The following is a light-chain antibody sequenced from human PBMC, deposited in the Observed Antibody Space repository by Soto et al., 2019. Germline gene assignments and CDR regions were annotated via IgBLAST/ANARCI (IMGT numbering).Light chain of an antibody. CDR3: QQYDNYPLT. CDR1: QSISSW. CDR2: DAS. Sequence: DIQMTQSPSTLSASVGDRVTITCRASQSISSWVAWYQQKPGKGPKLLIFDASRLESGVPSRFSGSASGTEFTLTISSLQPDDFATYYCQQYDNYPLTFGGGTKV. V-gene: IGKV1-5*01. J-gene: IGKJ4*01.